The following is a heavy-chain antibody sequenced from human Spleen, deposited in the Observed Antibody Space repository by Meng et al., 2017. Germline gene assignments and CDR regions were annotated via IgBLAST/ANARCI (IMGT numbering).Heavy chain of an antibody. CDR2: IHPSGNA. CDR3: ARGTPGRSYSDY. Sequence: QAQLLQSGAEVKKPGASVWISCKASGYTYTHYQMDWVRQAPGQGLEWMGWIHPSGNANYAQKFQGRDTMTTDTSTTTAYMELRSLRSDDSALYYCARGTPGRSYSDYWGQGTLVTVSS. V-gene: IGHV1-18*01. CDR1: GYTYTHYQ. D-gene: IGHD3-10*01. J-gene: IGHJ4*02.